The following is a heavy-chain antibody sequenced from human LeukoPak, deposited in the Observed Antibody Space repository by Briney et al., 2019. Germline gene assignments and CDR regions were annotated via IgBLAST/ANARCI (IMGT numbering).Heavy chain of an antibody. CDR3: ARVRGNWFDP. CDR1: GYSISSGYY. J-gene: IGHJ5*02. CDR2: IYHSEST. Sequence: SETLSLTCTVSGYSISSGYYWGWIRQPPGKGLEWIGSIYHSESTYYNPSLKSRVTISVDTSKNQFSLKLSSVTAADTAVYYCARVRGNWFDPWGQGTLVTVSS. V-gene: IGHV4-38-2*02.